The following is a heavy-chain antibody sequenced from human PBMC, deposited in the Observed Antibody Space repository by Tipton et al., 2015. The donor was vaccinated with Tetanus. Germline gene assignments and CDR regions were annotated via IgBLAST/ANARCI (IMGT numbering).Heavy chain of an antibody. D-gene: IGHD1-26*01. CDR3: ARAVVGAPGCMDV. CDR2: ISYDGSNK. V-gene: IGHV3-30*04. J-gene: IGHJ6*02. Sequence: SLRLSCAASGFTFSSYAMHWVRQAPGKGLEWVAVISYDGSNKYCADSVKGRFTISRDIAKNSLYLQMSSLRAEDMAVYYCARAVVGAPGCMDVWGQGTTVTVSS. CDR1: GFTFSSYA.